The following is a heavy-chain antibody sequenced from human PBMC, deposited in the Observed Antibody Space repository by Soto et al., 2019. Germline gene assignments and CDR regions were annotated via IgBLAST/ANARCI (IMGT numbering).Heavy chain of an antibody. CDR1: GASISSSTGTYY. CDR3: ASALQYSDSSAGTGAFDI. V-gene: IGHV4-39*01. D-gene: IGHD3-22*01. CDR2: IYYHGST. J-gene: IGHJ3*02. Sequence: QLQLQESGPGLAKPSETLSLSCTVSGASISSSTGTYYWGWIRQPPGKGLEWIGSIYYHGSTYYNPSLRSRVLISAENSNPHASLNLSAVTATDTAVYYCASALQYSDSSAGTGAFDIWGRVTVFTVSS.